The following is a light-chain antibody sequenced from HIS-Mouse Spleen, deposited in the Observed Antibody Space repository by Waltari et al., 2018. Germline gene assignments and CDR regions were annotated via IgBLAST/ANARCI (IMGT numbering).Light chain of an antibody. CDR2: EGS. V-gene: IGLV2-23*01. Sequence: QSALTQPASVSGSPAQSITISCPRTSSYVGSYYLVSWYQQHPGKAPKLMIYEGSKRPSGVSNRFSGSKSGNTASLTISGLQAEDEADYYCCSYAGSSTWVFGGGTKLTVL. CDR1: SSYVGSYYL. CDR3: CSYAGSSTWV. J-gene: IGLJ3*02.